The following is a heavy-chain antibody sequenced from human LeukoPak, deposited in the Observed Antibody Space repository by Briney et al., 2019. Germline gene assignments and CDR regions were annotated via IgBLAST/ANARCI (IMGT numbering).Heavy chain of an antibody. CDR2: IIPIFGTA. J-gene: IGHJ4*02. V-gene: IGHV1-69*06. Sequence: SVKVSCKASGGTFSSYAISWVRRAPGQGLEWMGGIIPIFGTANYAQKFQGRVTITADKSTSTAYMELSSLRSEDTAVYYCARDRLMVRGVFDYWGQGTLVTVSS. CDR1: GGTFSSYA. CDR3: ARDRLMVRGVFDY. D-gene: IGHD3-10*01.